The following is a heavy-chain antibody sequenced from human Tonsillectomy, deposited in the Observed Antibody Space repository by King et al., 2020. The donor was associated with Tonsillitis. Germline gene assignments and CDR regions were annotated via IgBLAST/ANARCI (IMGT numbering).Heavy chain of an antibody. D-gene: IGHD6-19*01. CDR3: ASGGRWLVSHFYY. V-gene: IGHV3-30-3*01. CDR2: ISYDGSNK. J-gene: IGHJ4*02. CDR1: GFTFSSYA. Sequence: VQLVESGGGVVQPGRSLRLSCAASGFTFSSYAMHWVRQAPGKGLEWVAVISYDGSNKYYADSVKGRFTISRDNSKNTLYLQMNSLRAEDTAVYYCASGGRWLVSHFYYWGQGTLVSVSS.